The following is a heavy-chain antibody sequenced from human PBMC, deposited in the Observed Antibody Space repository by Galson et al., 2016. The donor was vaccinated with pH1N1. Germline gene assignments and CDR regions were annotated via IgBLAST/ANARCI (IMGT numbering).Heavy chain of an antibody. Sequence: LTCTVSGGSISSGGYYWSWIRQHPGKGLEWIGYTYYSGSTYYNPSLKSRVTISVDTSKNQFSLKLSSVTAADTAVYYCARGDYCYASGTDEDFGFDPWGQGTLVTVSS. V-gene: IGHV4-31*03. J-gene: IGHJ5*02. CDR2: TYYSGST. D-gene: IGHD3-10*01. CDR3: ARGDYCYASGTDEDFGFDP. CDR1: GGSISSGGYY.